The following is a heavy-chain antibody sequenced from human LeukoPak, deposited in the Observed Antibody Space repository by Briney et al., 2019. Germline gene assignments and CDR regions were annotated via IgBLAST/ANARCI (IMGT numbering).Heavy chain of an antibody. V-gene: IGHV4-34*01. D-gene: IGHD3-3*01. CDR2: INHSGST. Sequence: SETLSLTCAVYGGSFSGYYWSWIRQPPGKGLEWIGEINHSGSTNYNPSLKSRVTISVDTSKNQFSLKLSSVTAADTAVYYCAKESITIFGVVIAFDPWGQGTLVTVSS. J-gene: IGHJ5*02. CDR1: GGSFSGYY. CDR3: AKESITIFGVVIAFDP.